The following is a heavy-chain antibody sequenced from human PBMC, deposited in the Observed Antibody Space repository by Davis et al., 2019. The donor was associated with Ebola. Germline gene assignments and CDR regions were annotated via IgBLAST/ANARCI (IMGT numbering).Heavy chain of an antibody. CDR1: GYTFTSYG. CDR3: AREGGIVLVPAATVYYSYYGMDV. V-gene: IGHV1-2*06. Sequence: ASVKVSCKASGYTFTSYGISWVRQAPGQGLEWMGRINLNSGGTNYAQKFQDRVTMTRDTSISTAYMELSRLRSDDTAVYYCAREGGIVLVPAATVYYSYYGMDVWGQGTTVTVSS. J-gene: IGHJ6*02. D-gene: IGHD2-2*01. CDR2: INLNSGGT.